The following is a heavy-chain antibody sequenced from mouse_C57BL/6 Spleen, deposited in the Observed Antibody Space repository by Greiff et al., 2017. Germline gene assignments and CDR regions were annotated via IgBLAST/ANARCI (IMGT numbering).Heavy chain of an antibody. Sequence: DVQLQESGAELVRPGASVKLSCTASGFNIKDDYMHWVKQRPEQGLEWIGWIDPENGDTEYASKFQGKATITADTSSNTAYLQLSSLTSEDTAVYYCTTGYYGSSFYWYFDVWGTGTTVTVSS. D-gene: IGHD1-1*01. J-gene: IGHJ1*03. CDR2: IDPENGDT. V-gene: IGHV14-4*01. CDR1: GFNIKDDY. CDR3: TTGYYGSSFYWYFDV.